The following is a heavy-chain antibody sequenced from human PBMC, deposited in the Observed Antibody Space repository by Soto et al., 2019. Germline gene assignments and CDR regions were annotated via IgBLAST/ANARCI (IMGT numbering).Heavy chain of an antibody. CDR3: AREGDYGDYGSDY. V-gene: IGHV4-31*03. CDR2: IYYSGST. Sequence: LSLNCTVSGGSISSGGYYWSWNRQHPGKGLEWIGYIYYSGSTYYNPSLKSRVTISVDTSKNQFSLKLTSVTAAYTAVYYCAREGDYGDYGSDYWGQGTLVTVSS. J-gene: IGHJ4*02. D-gene: IGHD4-17*01. CDR1: GGSISSGGYY.